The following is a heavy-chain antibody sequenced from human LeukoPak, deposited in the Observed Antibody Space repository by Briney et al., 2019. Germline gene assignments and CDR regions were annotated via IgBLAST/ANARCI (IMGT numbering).Heavy chain of an antibody. Sequence: PGGSLRLSCAASGFTISGHWMSWVRQAPGKGLEWLANIKQDGSVKNYVDSVKGRFTISRDNAENSLYLQMRSLRAEDTAVYYCARLSSRDPLHYWGQGTLVTVSS. V-gene: IGHV3-7*03. CDR1: GFTISGHW. J-gene: IGHJ4*02. CDR2: IKQDGSVK. D-gene: IGHD2-21*02. CDR3: ARLSSRDPLHY.